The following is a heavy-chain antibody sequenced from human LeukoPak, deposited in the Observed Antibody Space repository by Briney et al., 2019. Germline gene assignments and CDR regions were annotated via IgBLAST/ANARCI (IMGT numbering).Heavy chain of an antibody. V-gene: IGHV1-46*01. D-gene: IGHD5-24*01. CDR3: ARDPRDGYNSALIDY. CDR2: INPSGGST. J-gene: IGHJ4*02. Sequence: ASVKVSCKASGYTFTSYYMHWVRQAPGQGLEWMGIINPSGGSTSYAQKFQGRVNMTRDTSTSTVYMELRSLRSEDTAVYYCARDPRDGYNSALIDYWGQGTLVTVSS. CDR1: GYTFTSYY.